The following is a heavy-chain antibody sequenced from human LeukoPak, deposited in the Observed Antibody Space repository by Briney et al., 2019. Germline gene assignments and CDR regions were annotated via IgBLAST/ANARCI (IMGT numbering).Heavy chain of an antibody. D-gene: IGHD3-16*01. CDR3: ASYRRGSYYSY. J-gene: IGHJ4*02. CDR1: GGSISSYY. CDR2: IFYSGST. Sequence: PSETLSLTCTVSGGSISSYYWSWIRQPPGKGLEWIGYIFYSGSTNYNPSLKSRVTISADTSENHFSLRLSSVTAADTAVYYCASYRRGSYYSYWGQGTLVTVSS. V-gene: IGHV4-59*01.